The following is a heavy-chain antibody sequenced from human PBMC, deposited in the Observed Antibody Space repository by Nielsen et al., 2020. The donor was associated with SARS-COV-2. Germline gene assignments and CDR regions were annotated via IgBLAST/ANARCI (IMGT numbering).Heavy chain of an antibody. CDR1: GFSFNTFG. V-gene: IGHV3-23*01. J-gene: IGHJ4*02. CDR3: ARVSGYYWPQDY. Sequence: GESLKISCAASGFSFNTFGMSWVRQTPGKGLEWISTISGTADSTYYADSVKGRFTISRDNSKITLYLQMNSLRAEDTATYYCARVSGYYWPQDYWGQGTLVTVSS. D-gene: IGHD5-12*01. CDR2: ISGTADST.